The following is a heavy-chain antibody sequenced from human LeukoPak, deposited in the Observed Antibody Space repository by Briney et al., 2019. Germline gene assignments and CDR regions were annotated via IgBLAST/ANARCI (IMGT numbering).Heavy chain of an antibody. CDR3: ARMIVATRAFDY. J-gene: IGHJ4*02. CDR2: ISSSSSYI. CDR1: GFTFSSYS. Sequence: PGGSLRLSCAAPGFTFSSYSMNWVRQAPGKGLEWVSSISSSSSYIYYADSVKGRFTISRDNAKNSLYLQMNSLRAEDTAVYYCARMIVATRAFDYWGQGTLVTVSS. D-gene: IGHD5-12*01. V-gene: IGHV3-21*01.